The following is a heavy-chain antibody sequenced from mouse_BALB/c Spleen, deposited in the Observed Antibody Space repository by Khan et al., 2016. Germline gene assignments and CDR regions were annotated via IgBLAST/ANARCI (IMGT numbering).Heavy chain of an antibody. CDR1: GYIFTTYL. V-gene: IGHV1-4*02. CDR2: INPSSGYT. D-gene: IGHD1-1*02. J-gene: IGHJ2*01. CDR3: ARSRWDYFDY. Sequence: QVQLKESAAELARPGASVKMSCKASGYIFTTYLMYWVKQRPGQGLEWIGHINPSSGYTEYNQKFKDKTILTADKSSSTTYMQLSSLTSEDSAVYYCARSRWDYFDYWGQGTTLTVSS.